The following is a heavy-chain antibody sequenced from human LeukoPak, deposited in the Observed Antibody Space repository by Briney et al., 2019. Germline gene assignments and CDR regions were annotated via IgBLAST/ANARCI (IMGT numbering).Heavy chain of an antibody. Sequence: GASVKVSCKASGCTFTNYGISWVRQAPGQGLEWMGWISAYNGNTMYAQKFQGRVTMTTDTSTSTAYMELMSLRSDDTAVYYCARVPPPYYYDSSGPFDIWGQGTMVTVSS. CDR3: ARVPPPYYYDSSGPFDI. J-gene: IGHJ3*02. V-gene: IGHV1-18*01. CDR2: ISAYNGNT. D-gene: IGHD3-22*01. CDR1: GCTFTNYG.